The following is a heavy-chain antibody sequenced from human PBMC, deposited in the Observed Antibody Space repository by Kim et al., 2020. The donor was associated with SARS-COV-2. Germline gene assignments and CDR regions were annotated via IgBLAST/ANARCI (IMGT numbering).Heavy chain of an antibody. CDR2: ISWNSGSI. CDR1: GFTFDDYA. J-gene: IGHJ6*02. D-gene: IGHD3-22*01. CDR3: AKETYYYDSSGYYYVAKTHDYYYYGMDV. Sequence: GGSLRLSCAASGFTFDDYAMHWVRQAPGKGLEWVSGISWNSGSIGYADSVKGRFTISRDNAKNSLYLQMNSLRAEDTALYYCAKETYYYDSSGYYYVAKTHDYYYYGMDVWGQGNTVTVSS. V-gene: IGHV3-9*01.